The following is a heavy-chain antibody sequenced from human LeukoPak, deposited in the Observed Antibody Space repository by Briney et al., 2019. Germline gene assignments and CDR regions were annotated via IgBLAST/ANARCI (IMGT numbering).Heavy chain of an antibody. V-gene: IGHV4-30-4*08. Sequence: PSQTLSLTCTVSGGSISSGDYYWSWIRQPPGKGLEWIGYIYYSGSTYYNPSLKSRVTISVDTSKNQFSLKLSSVTAADTAVYYCARDPPGGIVVVPNWYFDLWGRGTLVTVSS. CDR1: GGSISSGDYY. CDR2: IYYSGST. CDR3: ARDPPGGIVVVPNWYFDL. D-gene: IGHD2-2*01. J-gene: IGHJ2*01.